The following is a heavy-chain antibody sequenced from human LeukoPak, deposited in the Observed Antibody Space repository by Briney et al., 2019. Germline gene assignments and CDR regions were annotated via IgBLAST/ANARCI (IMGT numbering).Heavy chain of an antibody. D-gene: IGHD3-22*01. CDR3: ARDGDATSGSFDY. V-gene: IGHV3-7*01. Sequence: GESLKISCAVSGFTFSSYWMSWVRQAPGKGLEWVANIKQDGSEKNYVDSVKGRFTISRDNARNSLYLQMKSLRGEDTAVYYCARDGDATSGSFDYWGQGTLVTVSS. CDR1: GFTFSSYW. CDR2: IKQDGSEK. J-gene: IGHJ4*02.